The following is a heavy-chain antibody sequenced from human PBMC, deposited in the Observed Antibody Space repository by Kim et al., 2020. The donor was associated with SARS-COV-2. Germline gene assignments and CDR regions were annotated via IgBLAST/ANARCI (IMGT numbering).Heavy chain of an antibody. J-gene: IGHJ6*03. D-gene: IGHD5-12*01. CDR2: IKSTANSYAT. V-gene: IGHV3-73*01. Sequence: GGSLRLSCAASGFTFSGSAMHWVRQASGKGLEWVGRIKSTANSYATAYAASVQGRFTISRDDSKNTAYLQMHNLKTEDTAVYYCTRHVSCYDGEYYYYYMDVWRKATTVAVS. CDR1: GFTFSGSA. CDR3: TRHVSCYDGEYYYYYMDV.